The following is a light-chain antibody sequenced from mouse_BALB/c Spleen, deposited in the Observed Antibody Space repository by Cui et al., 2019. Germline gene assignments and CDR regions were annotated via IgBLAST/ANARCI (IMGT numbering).Light chain of an antibody. CDR3: QQSNSWPFT. CDR1: QSIGTS. CDR2: YAS. V-gene: IGKV5-48*01. J-gene: IGKJ4*01. Sequence: DILLTQSPAILSVSPGERVSFSCRASQSIGTSIHWYQQRTNGSPRLLIKYASESISGIPSRFSGSGSGTDFTLSINSVESEDIADYYYQQSNSWPFTFGSGTKLEIK.